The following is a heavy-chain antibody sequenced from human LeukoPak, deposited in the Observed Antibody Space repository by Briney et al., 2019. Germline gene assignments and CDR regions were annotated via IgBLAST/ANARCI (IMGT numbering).Heavy chain of an antibody. D-gene: IGHD2-15*01. CDR1: GYTFTGYY. J-gene: IGHJ5*02. CDR3: ARVLGYCSGGSCYSGWFDP. CDR2: INPNNGNT. Sequence: ASVKVSCKASGYTFTGYYMHWVRQAPGQGLEWTGWINPNNGNTNYAQKLQGRVTMTTDTSTSTAYMELRSLRSDDTAVYYCARVLGYCSGGSCYSGWFDPWGQGTLVTVSS. V-gene: IGHV1-18*04.